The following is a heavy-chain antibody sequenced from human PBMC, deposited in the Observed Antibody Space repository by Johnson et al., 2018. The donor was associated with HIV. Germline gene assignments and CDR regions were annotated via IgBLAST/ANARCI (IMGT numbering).Heavy chain of an antibody. D-gene: IGHD6-13*01. Sequence: MQLVESGGGVVQPGRSLRLSCAASGFTFSTYWMSWVRQAPGKGLEWVANIKQDGSEKYYLDSVKGRFTISRDNAKSSLYLQMNSLRAEDTAVYYCARDHSSSWYRGFGGAFDIWGQGTMVTVSS. V-gene: IGHV3-7*01. CDR2: IKQDGSEK. CDR3: ARDHSSSWYRGFGGAFDI. CDR1: GFTFSTYW. J-gene: IGHJ3*02.